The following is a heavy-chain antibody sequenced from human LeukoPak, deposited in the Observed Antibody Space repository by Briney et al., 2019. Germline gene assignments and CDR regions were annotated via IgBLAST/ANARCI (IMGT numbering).Heavy chain of an antibody. CDR2: IRYDGGKK. J-gene: IGHJ4*02. Sequence: GGSLRLSCAASGFSFSSYGMHWVRQAPGKGLEWVAYIRYDGGKKNYADAVMGRFTISRDNSKNTLYLQMNSLRAEDTAVYYCAREWDYWGQGTLVTVSS. CDR3: AREWDY. V-gene: IGHV3-33*08. CDR1: GFSFSSYG.